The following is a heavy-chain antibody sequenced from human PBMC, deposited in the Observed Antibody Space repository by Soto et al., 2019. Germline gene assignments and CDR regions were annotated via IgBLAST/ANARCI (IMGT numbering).Heavy chain of an antibody. CDR2: IYSGGST. CDR3: ASVLSMARSWFDP. Sequence: EMQLVETGGGLIQPGGSLRLSCAASGFTVSSNYMSWVRQAPGKGLEWVSVIYSGGSTYYADSVKGRFTISRDNSKNTRYLQMNSLRAEDTAVYYCASVLSMARSWFDPWGQGTLVTVSS. D-gene: IGHD3-10*01. J-gene: IGHJ5*02. V-gene: IGHV3-53*02. CDR1: GFTVSSNY.